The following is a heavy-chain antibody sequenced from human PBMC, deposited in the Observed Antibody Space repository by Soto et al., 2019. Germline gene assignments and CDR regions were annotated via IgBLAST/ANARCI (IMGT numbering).Heavy chain of an antibody. CDR1: GYTFTSYG. CDR3: ARAGGSGYYPYYYYYGMDV. CDR2: ISAYNGNT. J-gene: IGHJ6*02. D-gene: IGHD3-22*01. V-gene: IGHV1-18*01. Sequence: ASVKVSCKASGYTFTSYGISWVRQAPGQGLEWMGWISAYNGNTNYAQKLQGRVTMTTDTSTSTAYMELRSLRSDDTAVYYCARAGGSGYYPYYYYYGMDVWGQGTTVTVSS.